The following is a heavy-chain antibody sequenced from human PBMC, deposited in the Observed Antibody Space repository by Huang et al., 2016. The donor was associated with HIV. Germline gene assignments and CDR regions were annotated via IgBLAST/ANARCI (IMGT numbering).Heavy chain of an antibody. Sequence: QLQLQESGPGLVKPSETLSLTCTVSGGSTSSSSYYWGWIRQPPGKGLDWIGSIYYRGSTYYNPSLKSRVTISVDTSKNQFSLKLSSVTAADTAVYYCARLRSSTWYGPIDYWGQGTLVTVSS. J-gene: IGHJ4*02. V-gene: IGHV4-39*01. CDR2: IYYRGST. D-gene: IGHD6-13*01. CDR1: GGSTSSSSYY. CDR3: ARLRSSTWYGPIDY.